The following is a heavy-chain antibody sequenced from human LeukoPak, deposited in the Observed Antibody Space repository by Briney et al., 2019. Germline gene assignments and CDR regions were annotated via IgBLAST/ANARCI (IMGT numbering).Heavy chain of an antibody. J-gene: IGHJ4*02. CDR2: IWYDGSNK. CDR3: AKDFDSSGYYFEAYYFDY. Sequence: GRSLRLSCAASGFTFSSYGMHWVRQALGKGLEWVAVIWYDGSNKYYADSVKGRYTISRDNSKNTLYLQINSLRAEDTAVYYCAKDFDSSGYYFEAYYFDYWGQGTLVTVSS. V-gene: IGHV3-33*06. CDR1: GFTFSSYG. D-gene: IGHD3-22*01.